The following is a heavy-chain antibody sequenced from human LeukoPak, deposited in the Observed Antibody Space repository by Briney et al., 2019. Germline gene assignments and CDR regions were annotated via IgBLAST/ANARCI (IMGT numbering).Heavy chain of an antibody. CDR2: INPNSGGT. J-gene: IGHJ4*02. CDR3: ARGPNWNLDY. Sequence: ASVKVSCKASGYTFNNYGISRVRQAPGQGLEWMGWINPNSGGTNYAQKFQGRVTMTRDTSISTAYMELSRLRSDDTAVYYCARGPNWNLDYWGQGTLVTVSS. V-gene: IGHV1-2*02. CDR1: GYTFNNYG. D-gene: IGHD1-20*01.